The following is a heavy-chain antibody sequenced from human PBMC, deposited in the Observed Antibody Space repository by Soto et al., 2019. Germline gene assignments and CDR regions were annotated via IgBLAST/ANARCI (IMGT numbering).Heavy chain of an antibody. CDR2: IYVSGST. J-gene: IGHJ3*02. CDR1: GDSVSTADYY. Sequence: QVLLQESGPGLLQSSQTLSLTCTVSGDSVSTADYYWTWIRQPPGKGLEFIGYIYVSGSTYYNPSLKNRVAFXVXTXXNTVSLTLTSVTAADTALYFCARGLYGSGTVAFDIWGQGRRVIVSS. V-gene: IGHV4-30-4*01. CDR3: ARGLYGSGTVAFDI. D-gene: IGHD3-10*01.